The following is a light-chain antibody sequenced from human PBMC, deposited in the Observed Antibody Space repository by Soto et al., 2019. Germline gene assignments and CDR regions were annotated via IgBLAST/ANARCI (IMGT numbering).Light chain of an antibody. J-gene: IGLJ1*01. CDR3: SSYTGSSTLV. V-gene: IGLV2-14*01. CDR1: SSDFGDYDY. CDR2: EVS. Sequence: QPVLTQPASVSGSPGQSITISCTGTSSDFGDYDYVSWYLQHPGKVPKLMIYEVSNRPSGVSNRFSGSKSGNTASLTISGLQAEDEADYYCSSYTGSSTLVFGTGTKLTVL.